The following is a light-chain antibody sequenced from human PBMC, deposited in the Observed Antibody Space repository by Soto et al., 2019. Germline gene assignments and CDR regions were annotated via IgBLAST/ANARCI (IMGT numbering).Light chain of an antibody. CDR2: DVT. Sequence: QSALTQPASVSGSPGQSIAISCTGASSDVGDYNFVSWYQQHPGKAPKLMIFDVTDRPSGVSNRFSGSKSGNTASLTISGLQAEDEADYYCSSYTSSTTPWVFGTGTKVTVL. J-gene: IGLJ1*01. CDR3: SSYTSSTTPWV. CDR1: SSDVGDYNF. V-gene: IGLV2-14*03.